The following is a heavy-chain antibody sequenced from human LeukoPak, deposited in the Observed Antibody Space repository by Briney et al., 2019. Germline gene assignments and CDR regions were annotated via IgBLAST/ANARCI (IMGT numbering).Heavy chain of an antibody. Sequence: GASVKVSCKASGYTFTSYGISWVRQAPGQGLEWMGWISAYNGNTNYAQKLQGRVTMTTDTSTSTAYMELRSLRSDDTAVYYCARDRYCSSTSCYKSWFDPWGQGTLVTVSS. CDR2: ISAYNGNT. CDR1: GYTFTSYG. CDR3: ARDRYCSSTSCYKSWFDP. V-gene: IGHV1-18*01. J-gene: IGHJ5*02. D-gene: IGHD2-2*02.